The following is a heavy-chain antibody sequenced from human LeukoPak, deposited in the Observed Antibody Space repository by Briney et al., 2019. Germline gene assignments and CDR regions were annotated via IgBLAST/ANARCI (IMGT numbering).Heavy chain of an antibody. Sequence: GESLKISCKGSGYTFTNYWIDWVRQMPRKGLEWMGIIYPGDSDTRYSPSFQGQVTISADNSISTAYLQWSSLKASDTAIYFCARRREGSTSSSGLYYYYSYMDVWGKGTTVTVSS. CDR1: GYTFTNYW. CDR2: IYPGDSDT. J-gene: IGHJ6*03. V-gene: IGHV5-51*01. CDR3: ARRREGSTSSSGLYYYYSYMDV. D-gene: IGHD2-2*01.